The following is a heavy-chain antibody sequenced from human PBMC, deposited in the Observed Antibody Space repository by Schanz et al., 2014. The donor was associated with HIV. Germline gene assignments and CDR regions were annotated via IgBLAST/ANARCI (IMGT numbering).Heavy chain of an antibody. CDR1: GYSFSSYG. CDR2: IIPLFGTS. D-gene: IGHD6-13*01. V-gene: IGHV1-69*01. CDR3: ARDSPVAAGTLDY. Sequence: QVQLVQSGAEVKKTGSSVKVSCKASGYSFSSYGLSWVRQAPGQGLEWMGGIIPLFGTSNYAQKFQGRAPITADESTSTAYMELSSLRSEDTAVYYCARDSPVAAGTLDYWGQGTLVTVSS. J-gene: IGHJ4*02.